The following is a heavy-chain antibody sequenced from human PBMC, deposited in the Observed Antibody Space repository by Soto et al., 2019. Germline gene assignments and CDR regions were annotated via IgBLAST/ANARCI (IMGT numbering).Heavy chain of an antibody. J-gene: IGHJ3*02. D-gene: IGHD3-16*01. V-gene: IGHV4-59*11. CDR1: GGSIFSHY. CDR3: ARGHNLGGSTFDI. Sequence: QVQLQESGPGLVKPAETLSLTCTVSGGSIFSHYWGWIRQPPGKGLEYIGYIYYSGSTNYNPSLKSRVTISVDMSREQFSLKLTSVTAADTAVYYCARGHNLGGSTFDIWGQGTSVTDSS. CDR2: IYYSGST.